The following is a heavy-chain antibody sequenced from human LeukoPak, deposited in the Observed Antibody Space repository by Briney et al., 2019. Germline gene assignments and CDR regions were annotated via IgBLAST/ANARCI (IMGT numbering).Heavy chain of an antibody. CDR3: AREYTYGQGVDY. Sequence: GASVKVSCKASGYTSTGYYMHWVRQAPGQGLEWMGWINPNSGGTNYAQKFQGRVTMTRDTSISTVYMELSSLRSDDTAVYYCAREYTYGQGVDYWGQGTLVTVSS. CDR2: INPNSGGT. D-gene: IGHD5-18*01. V-gene: IGHV1-2*02. J-gene: IGHJ4*02. CDR1: GYTSTGYY.